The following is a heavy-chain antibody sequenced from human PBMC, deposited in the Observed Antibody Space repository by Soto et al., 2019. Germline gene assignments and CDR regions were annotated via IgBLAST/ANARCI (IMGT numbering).Heavy chain of an antibody. V-gene: IGHV1-69*13. Sequence: SVKVSCTASGGTFSSYAISWVRQAPGQGLEWMGGIIPIFGTANYAQKFQGRVTITADESTSTAYMELSSLRSEDTAVYYCARDPWGPYDSSGYYRGDAFEIWGQGTMVTVSS. CDR1: GGTFSSYA. J-gene: IGHJ3*02. CDR3: ARDPWGPYDSSGYYRGDAFEI. CDR2: IIPIFGTA. D-gene: IGHD3-22*01.